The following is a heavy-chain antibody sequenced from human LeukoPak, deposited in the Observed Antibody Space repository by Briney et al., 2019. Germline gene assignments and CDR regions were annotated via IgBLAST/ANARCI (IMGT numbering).Heavy chain of an antibody. J-gene: IGHJ6*02. D-gene: IGHD3-3*01. Sequence: ASVKVSCKASGYTFTGYYMHWVRQAPGQGLEWMGWINPNSGGTNYAQKFQGRVTMTRDTSISTAYMELSRLRSDDTAVYYCARELRYDFWSGYYFGPGENYYGMDVWGQGTTVTVSS. V-gene: IGHV1-2*02. CDR3: ARELRYDFWSGYYFGPGENYYGMDV. CDR2: INPNSGGT. CDR1: GYTFTGYY.